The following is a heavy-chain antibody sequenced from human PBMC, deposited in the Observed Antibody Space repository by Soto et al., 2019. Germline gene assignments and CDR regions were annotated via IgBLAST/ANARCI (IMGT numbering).Heavy chain of an antibody. J-gene: IGHJ6*02. D-gene: IGHD3-10*01. CDR3: ARESMIVGLGEMDV. CDR1: GFTFSDYY. V-gene: IGHV3-11*06. CDR2: ISSSSSYT. Sequence: GGSLRLSCAASGFTFSDYYMGWIRQAPGKGREWVSYISSSSSYTNYADSVKGRFTISRDNAKHSLYLQMNSLRAQHTAVYYCARESMIVGLGEMDVWGQGTTVAVSS.